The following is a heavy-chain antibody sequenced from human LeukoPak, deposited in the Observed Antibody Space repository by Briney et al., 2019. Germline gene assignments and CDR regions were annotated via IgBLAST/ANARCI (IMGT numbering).Heavy chain of an antibody. CDR2: INWNSGSI. V-gene: IGHV3-9*01. CDR1: GFTFDGYA. Sequence: GGSLRLSCAASGFTFDGYAMHWVRQVPGKGLEWVSGINWNSGSIGYADSVKGQFTISRDNAKNSLYLQMNSLRAEDTALYYCAKDQGGYASNFDYWGQGTLVTVSS. J-gene: IGHJ4*02. CDR3: AKDQGGYASNFDY. D-gene: IGHD5-12*01.